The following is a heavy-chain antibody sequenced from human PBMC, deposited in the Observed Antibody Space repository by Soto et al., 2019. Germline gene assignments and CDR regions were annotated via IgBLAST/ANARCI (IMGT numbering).Heavy chain of an antibody. Sequence: QVQLQESGPGLVNPSGTLSLTCAVSGGSISSSTWWSWVRQPPGKGLEWIGEIYHSGSTNYNPSLKSRVTISVDKSKNQFSLKLSSVTAADTAVYYCARVRGVYGSGSYPFDYWGQGTLVTVSS. J-gene: IGHJ4*02. D-gene: IGHD3-10*01. CDR3: ARVRGVYGSGSYPFDY. CDR1: GGSISSSTW. CDR2: IYHSGST. V-gene: IGHV4-4*02.